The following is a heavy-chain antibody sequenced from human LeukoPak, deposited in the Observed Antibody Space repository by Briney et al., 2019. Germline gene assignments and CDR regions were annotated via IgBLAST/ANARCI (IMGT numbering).Heavy chain of an antibody. CDR1: GFTFSSYG. V-gene: IGHV3-30*02. D-gene: IGHD1-26*01. J-gene: IGHJ4*02. Sequence: GGSLRLSCAASGFTFSSYGMHWVRQPPGKGLEWVAFIRYDGYNEYYADSVKGRFTISRDNSKNRVYLQMNRLRAEDTAIYYCAKADRKVGTSIGPSDYWGQGTPVTVSS. CDR3: AKADRKVGTSIGPSDY. CDR2: IRYDGYNE.